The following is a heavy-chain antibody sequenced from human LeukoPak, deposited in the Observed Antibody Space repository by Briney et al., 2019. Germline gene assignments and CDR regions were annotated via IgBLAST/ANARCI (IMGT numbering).Heavy chain of an antibody. Sequence: ASVKVSCKASGYTFTSYDINWVRQATGQVLEWMGWMNPNSGNTGYAQKFQGRVTMTRNTSISTAYMELSSLRSEDTAVYYCARVFPYYDFWSGYRNWFDPWGQGTLVTVSS. CDR1: GYTFTSYD. CDR3: ARVFPYYDFWSGYRNWFDP. D-gene: IGHD3-3*01. V-gene: IGHV1-8*01. CDR2: MNPNSGNT. J-gene: IGHJ5*02.